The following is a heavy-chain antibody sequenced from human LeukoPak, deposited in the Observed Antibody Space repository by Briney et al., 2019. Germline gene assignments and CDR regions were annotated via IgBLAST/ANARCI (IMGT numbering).Heavy chain of an antibody. CDR3: ARVIAVADFVGAFDI. J-gene: IGHJ3*02. D-gene: IGHD6-19*01. Sequence: PSETLSLTCTVSGGSISSNSYYWGWIRQPPGKGLEWIASIYYTGATYYSPSLKSRVTISLDTSKSQFSLKLTSVTAADTAMYYCARVIAVADFVGAFDIWGQGTMVTVSS. V-gene: IGHV4-39*07. CDR2: IYYTGAT. CDR1: GGSISSNSYY.